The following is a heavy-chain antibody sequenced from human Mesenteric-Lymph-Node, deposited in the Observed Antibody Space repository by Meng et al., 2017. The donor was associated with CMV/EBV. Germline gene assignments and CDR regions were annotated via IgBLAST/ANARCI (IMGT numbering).Heavy chain of an antibody. J-gene: IGHJ4*02. CDR2: ISYDGSNK. V-gene: IGHV3-30-3*01. Sequence: GGSLRLSCAASGFTFSSYAMHWVRQAPGKGLEWVAVISYDGSNKYYADSVKGRFTISRDNSKNTLYLQMNSLRAEDTAVYYCARGNIVVVPAAITYYFDYWGQGTLVTVSS. D-gene: IGHD2-2*02. CDR3: ARGNIVVVPAAITYYFDY. CDR1: GFTFSSYA.